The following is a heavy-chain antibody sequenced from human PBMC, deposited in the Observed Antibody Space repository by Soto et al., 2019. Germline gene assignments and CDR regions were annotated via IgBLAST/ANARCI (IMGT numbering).Heavy chain of an antibody. CDR3: AREVMDYYYYYMDV. J-gene: IGHJ6*03. CDR2: IIPILGIA. V-gene: IGHV1-69*04. CDR1: GGTFSSYT. Sequence: SVKVSCKASGGTFSSYTISWVRKAPGQGLEWMGRIIPILGIANYAQKFQGRVTITADKSTSTAYMELSSLRSEDTAVYYCAREVMDYYYYYMDVWGKGTTVTVSS. D-gene: IGHD3-16*01.